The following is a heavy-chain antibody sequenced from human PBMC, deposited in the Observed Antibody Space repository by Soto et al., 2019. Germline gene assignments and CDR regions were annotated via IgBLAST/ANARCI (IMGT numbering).Heavy chain of an antibody. D-gene: IGHD6-6*01. CDR1: GFTFSSYS. CDR2: ISGSGGST. CDR3: AKDGIYSSSYRYFDD. J-gene: IGHJ4*02. Sequence: GGSLRLSCAASGFTFSSYSMSWVRQAPGKGLEWVSAISGSGGSTYYADSVKGRFTISRDNSKNTLYLQMNSLRAEDTAVYYCAKDGIYSSSYRYFDDWGQGTLVTVSS. V-gene: IGHV3-23*01.